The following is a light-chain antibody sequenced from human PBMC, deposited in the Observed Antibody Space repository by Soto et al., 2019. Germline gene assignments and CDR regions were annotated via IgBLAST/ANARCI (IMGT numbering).Light chain of an antibody. CDR3: QHYNSYSEA. J-gene: IGKJ1*01. Sequence: DIQMTPSPSTLSASVGDRVTITCRASQSISSWLAWYQQKPGKAPNLLIYDASSLESGVPSRFSGSGSGTEFTLTISSLQPDDFATYCCQHYNSYSEALGQGTKVDIK. CDR1: QSISSW. V-gene: IGKV1-5*01. CDR2: DAS.